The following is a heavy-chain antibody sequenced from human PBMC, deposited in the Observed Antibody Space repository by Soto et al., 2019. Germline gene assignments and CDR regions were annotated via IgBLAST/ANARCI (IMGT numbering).Heavy chain of an antibody. CDR3: AKSGSSSWSYYYYYGLDV. V-gene: IGHV3-23*01. CDR2: ISGSGGST. D-gene: IGHD6-13*01. J-gene: IGHJ6*02. CDR1: GFTFSSYA. Sequence: GGSLRLSCAASGFTFSSYAMSWVRQAPGKGLEWVPAISGSGGSTYYADSVKGRFTISRDNSKNTLYLQMNSLRAEDTAVYYCAKSGSSSWSYYYYYGLDVWGQGTTVTVSS.